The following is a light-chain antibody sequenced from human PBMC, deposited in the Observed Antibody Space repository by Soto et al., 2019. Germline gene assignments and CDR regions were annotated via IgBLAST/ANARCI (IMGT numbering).Light chain of an antibody. Sequence: QSVLTQPPSASGTPGQRVTISCSGSSSNIGGNYVYWYQQLPGTAPKLLIYRNNQRPSGVPDRFSGSKSGTSASLAISGLRSEDEADYYCAAWDDSLSALVFGGGTKLTVL. CDR2: RNN. V-gene: IGLV1-47*01. CDR1: SSNIGGNY. J-gene: IGLJ2*01. CDR3: AAWDDSLSALV.